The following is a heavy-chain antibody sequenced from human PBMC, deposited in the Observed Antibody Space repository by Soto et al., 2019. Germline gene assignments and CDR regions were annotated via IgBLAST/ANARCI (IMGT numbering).Heavy chain of an antibody. D-gene: IGHD2-21*01. Sequence: PSETLSLTCTVSGGSISSYYWSWIRQPPGKGLEWIGYIYYSGSTNYNPSLKSRVTISVDTSKNQFSLKLSSVTAADTAVYYCAGDPRFRGHDAFDIWGQGTMVTVSS. CDR3: AGDPRFRGHDAFDI. CDR2: IYYSGST. V-gene: IGHV4-59*01. J-gene: IGHJ3*02. CDR1: GGSISSYY.